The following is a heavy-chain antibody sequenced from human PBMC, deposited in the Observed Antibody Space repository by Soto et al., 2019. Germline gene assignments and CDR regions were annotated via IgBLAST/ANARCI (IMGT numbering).Heavy chain of an antibody. CDR2: IIPIFGTA. V-gene: IGHV1-69*01. CDR3: VRRLEMATIGWFHP. Sequence: QVQLVQSGAEVKKPGSSVKVSCKASGGTFSSYAISWVRQSPGQGLEWMGGIIPIFGTANYAQKFQGRVTIPADESTSTAYMELSSLISEDTAVYYCVRRLEMATIGWFHPWGQGTLVTVSS. CDR1: GGTFSSYA. J-gene: IGHJ5*02. D-gene: IGHD5-12*01.